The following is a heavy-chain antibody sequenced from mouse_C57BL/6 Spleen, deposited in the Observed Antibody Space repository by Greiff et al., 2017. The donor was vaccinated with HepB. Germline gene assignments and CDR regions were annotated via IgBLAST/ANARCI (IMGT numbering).Heavy chain of an antibody. J-gene: IGHJ4*01. Sequence: EVLLQESGPGLVKPSPSLSLTCSVSGYSITSGYFWYWIRQFPGNQLEWMGYIRYDGSNNYNPSLKNLIAITRDTSKNTYFLKLNSVTTEDTATYYCARDPAAMDYWGQGTSVTVSS. CDR2: IRYDGSN. CDR3: ARDPAAMDY. V-gene: IGHV3-6*01. CDR1: GYSITSGYF.